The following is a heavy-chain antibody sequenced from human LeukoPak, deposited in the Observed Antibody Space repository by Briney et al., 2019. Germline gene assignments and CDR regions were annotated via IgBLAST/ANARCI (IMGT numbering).Heavy chain of an antibody. D-gene: IGHD6-13*01. CDR1: GGSINNYY. Sequence: PSETLSLTCTVSGGSINNYYWSWIREPPGKGLEWIGYISYSGSTNYNPSVKSRVLISLDTSENQLSLSLSSVTAADTAVYYCARLYGSSWPDYWGQGTLVTVSS. J-gene: IGHJ4*02. CDR2: ISYSGST. CDR3: ARLYGSSWPDY. V-gene: IGHV4-59*08.